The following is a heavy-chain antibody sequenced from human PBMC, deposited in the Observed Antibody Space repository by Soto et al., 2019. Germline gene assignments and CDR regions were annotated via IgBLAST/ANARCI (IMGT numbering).Heavy chain of an antibody. J-gene: IGHJ4*02. D-gene: IGHD1-1*01. CDR2: INPNSGGT. CDR1: GYTFSDYY. Sequence: VSCKASGYTFSDYYIHWVRQAPGQGLEWMGWINPNSGGTKYAPKFQGGVTMTRDTSITTAYMELSRLRSGDTAVYYCAREPATAKPEGVDFWGQGTLVTVSS. V-gene: IGHV1-2*02. CDR3: AREPATAKPEGVDF.